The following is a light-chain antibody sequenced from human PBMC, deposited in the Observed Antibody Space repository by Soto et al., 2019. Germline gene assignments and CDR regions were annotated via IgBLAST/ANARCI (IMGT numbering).Light chain of an antibody. CDR1: HTVGSRY. Sequence: ENVLTQSPGTLSLSPGERVTLSCSASHTVGSRYLAWYQQKPGQAPRLLIYGASARATGIPDRFSGSGSGTEFTLTIGRLEPEDFAVYYCQQYGSSPFFGGGTKVEIK. J-gene: IGKJ4*01. CDR2: GAS. V-gene: IGKV3-20*01. CDR3: QQYGSSPF.